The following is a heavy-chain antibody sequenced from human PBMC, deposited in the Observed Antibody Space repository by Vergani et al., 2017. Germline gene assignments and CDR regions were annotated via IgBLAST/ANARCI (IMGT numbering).Heavy chain of an antibody. D-gene: IGHD3-9*01. CDR1: GGSFKNYA. Sequence: QVQLVQSGAEVKKPGSSLILSCKASGGSFKNYAFSWVRQAPGQGLEWLGGIIPTFGTATYAQKFQGRVTITADESTSTAYMELSSLRSEDTAVYYCARELRYFDWYPSWYFDYWGQGTLVTVSS. CDR2: IIPTFGTA. V-gene: IGHV1-69*01. J-gene: IGHJ4*02. CDR3: ARELRYFDWYPSWYFDY.